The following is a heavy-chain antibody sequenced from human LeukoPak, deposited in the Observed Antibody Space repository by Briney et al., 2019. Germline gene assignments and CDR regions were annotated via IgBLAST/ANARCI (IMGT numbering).Heavy chain of an antibody. V-gene: IGHV1-69*05. J-gene: IGHJ3*02. CDR3: ARYCSSTSCYGPDAFDI. CDR2: IIPIFGTA. CDR1: GGTFSSYA. Sequence: GASVKVSCKASGGTFSSYAISWVRQAPGQGLEWMGGIIPIFGTANYAQKFQGRVTITTDESTSTAYMELSSLRSEDTAVYYCARYCSSTSCYGPDAFDIWGQGTMVTVSS. D-gene: IGHD2-2*01.